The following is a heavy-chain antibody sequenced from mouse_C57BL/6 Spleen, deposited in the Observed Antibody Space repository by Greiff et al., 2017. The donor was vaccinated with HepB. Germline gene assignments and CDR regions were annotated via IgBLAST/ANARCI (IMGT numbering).Heavy chain of an antibody. CDR2: IYPGDGDT. V-gene: IGHV1-82*01. CDR3: ARHYGSSYPLAMDY. Sequence: QVQLQQSGPELVKPGASVKISCKASGYAFSSSWMNWVKQRPGKGLEWIGRIYPGDGDTNYNGKFKGKATLTADKSSSTAYMQLSSLTSEDSAVYFCARHYGSSYPLAMDYWGQGTSVTVSS. J-gene: IGHJ4*01. CDR1: GYAFSSSW. D-gene: IGHD1-1*01.